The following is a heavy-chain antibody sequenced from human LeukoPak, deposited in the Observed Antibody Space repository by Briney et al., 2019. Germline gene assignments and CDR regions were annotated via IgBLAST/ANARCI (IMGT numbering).Heavy chain of an antibody. Sequence: GGSLRLSCAASGFTFSSYDMHWVRHGTGKGLEWVSAIGSAGDTYYPGSVKGRFTISRENGKNSLYLQMNSLRAGDTAVYYCARAHHGYSYGFDYWGQGTLVTVSS. J-gene: IGHJ4*02. V-gene: IGHV3-13*01. CDR2: IGSAGDT. CDR1: GFTFSSYD. CDR3: ARAHHGYSYGFDY. D-gene: IGHD5-18*01.